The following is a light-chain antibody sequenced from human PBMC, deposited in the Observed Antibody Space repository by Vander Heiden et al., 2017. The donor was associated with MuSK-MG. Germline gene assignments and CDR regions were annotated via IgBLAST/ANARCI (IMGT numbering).Light chain of an antibody. J-gene: IGKJ5*01. CDR1: QSISSY. CDR3: QQRSSWHPIT. Sequence: EIVLTQSPATLSLSPGERATLSCRASQSISSYLAWYQQKPGQAPRLLIYDASNRATDIPARFSGSGSGTDFTLTITSLEPEDFAVYYCQQRSSWHPITFGQGTRLEIK. V-gene: IGKV3-11*01. CDR2: DAS.